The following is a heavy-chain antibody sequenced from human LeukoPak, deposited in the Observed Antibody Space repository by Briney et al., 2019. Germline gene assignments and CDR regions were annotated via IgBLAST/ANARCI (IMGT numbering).Heavy chain of an antibody. V-gene: IGHV3-23*01. CDR3: AKDLDYGDYPDY. D-gene: IGHD4-17*01. CDR1: GFTFSSYA. CDR2: ISGSGGST. Sequence: GGPLRLSCAASGFTFSSYAMSWVRQAPGKGLEWVSAISGSGGSTYYADSVKGRFTISRDNSKNTLYLQMNSLRAEDTAVYYCAKDLDYGDYPDYWGQGTLVTVSS. J-gene: IGHJ4*02.